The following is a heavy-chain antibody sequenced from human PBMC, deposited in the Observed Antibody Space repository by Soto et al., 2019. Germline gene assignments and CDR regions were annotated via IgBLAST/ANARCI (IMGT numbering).Heavy chain of an antibody. Sequence: SETLSLTCTVSGGSISSYYWSWIRQPAGKGLEWIGRIYTSGSTNYNPSLKSRVTMSVDTSKNQFSLKLSSVTAADTAVYYCAREGSGYYDGVGVAFDIWGQGTMVTVSS. V-gene: IGHV4-4*07. J-gene: IGHJ3*02. CDR1: GGSISSYY. CDR2: IYTSGST. CDR3: AREGSGYYDGVGVAFDI. D-gene: IGHD3-22*01.